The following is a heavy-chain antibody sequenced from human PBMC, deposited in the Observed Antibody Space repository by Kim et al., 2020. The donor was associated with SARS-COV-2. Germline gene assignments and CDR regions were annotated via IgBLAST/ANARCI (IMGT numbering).Heavy chain of an antibody. CDR3: AKDGAEYYDILTGYYPNGKFDY. CDR2: ISGSGGST. CDR1: GFTFSSYA. J-gene: IGHJ4*02. Sequence: GGSLRLSCAASGFTFSSYAMSWVRQAPGKGLEWVSAISGSGGSTYYADPVKGRFTISRDNSKNTLYLQMNSLRAEDTAVYYCAKDGAEYYDILTGYYPNGKFDYWGQGTLVTVSS. D-gene: IGHD3-9*01. V-gene: IGHV3-23*01.